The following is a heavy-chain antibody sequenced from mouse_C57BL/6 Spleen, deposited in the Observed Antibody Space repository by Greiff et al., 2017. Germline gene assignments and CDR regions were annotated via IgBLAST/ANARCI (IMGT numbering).Heavy chain of an antibody. D-gene: IGHD1-1*01. V-gene: IGHV1-22*01. Sequence: VQLKQPGAELVKPGASVKLSCKASGYTFTDYNMHWVKQSHGKSLEWIGYINPNNGGTSYNQKFKGKATLTVNKSSSTAYMELRSLTSEDSAVYYCARVYYYGSSYFDYWGQGTTLTVSS. J-gene: IGHJ2*01. CDR1: GYTFTDYN. CDR2: INPNNGGT. CDR3: ARVYYYGSSYFDY.